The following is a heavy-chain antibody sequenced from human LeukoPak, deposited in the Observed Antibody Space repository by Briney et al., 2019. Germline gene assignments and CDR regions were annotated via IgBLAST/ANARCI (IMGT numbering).Heavy chain of an antibody. D-gene: IGHD6-6*01. CDR2: IYYSGST. Sequence: SETLSLTCTVSGGSISSGGYYWSWIRQHPGKGLEWIGYIYYSGSTYYNPSLKSRVTISVGTSKNQSSLKLSSVTAADTAVYYCARGIAAHLSWGQGTLATVSS. V-gene: IGHV4-31*03. CDR3: ARGIAAHLS. CDR1: GGSISSGGYY. J-gene: IGHJ4*02.